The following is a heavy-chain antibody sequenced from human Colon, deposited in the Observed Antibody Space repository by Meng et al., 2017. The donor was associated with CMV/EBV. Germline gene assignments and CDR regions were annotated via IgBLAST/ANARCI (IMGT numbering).Heavy chain of an antibody. D-gene: IGHD2-2*01. Sequence: GESLKISCEASGFTFSHYWMSWVRQAPGKGLEWVANIREDGESKFYADSVRDRFTISRDNAKNSMYLQMNSLRAEDTAMYYCARGYCSNPNCLTRPSGFDSWGQGTLVTVSS. V-gene: IGHV3-7*01. CDR1: GFTFSHYW. CDR2: IREDGESK. CDR3: ARGYCSNPNCLTRPSGFDS. J-gene: IGHJ4*02.